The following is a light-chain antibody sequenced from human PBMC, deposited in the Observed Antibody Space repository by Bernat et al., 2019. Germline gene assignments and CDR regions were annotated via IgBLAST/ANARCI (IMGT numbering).Light chain of an antibody. CDR1: GGSIASNY. V-gene: IGLV6-57*01. J-gene: IGLJ3*02. CDR2: EDN. Sequence: NFMLTQPHSVSESPGKTVTISCTRSGGSIASNYVQWYQQRPGSSPTTVIYEDNQRPSGVPDRFSGSIDSSSNSASLTISGLKTEDEADYYCQSYDSSNLNWVFGGGTKLTVL. CDR3: QSYDSSNLNWV.